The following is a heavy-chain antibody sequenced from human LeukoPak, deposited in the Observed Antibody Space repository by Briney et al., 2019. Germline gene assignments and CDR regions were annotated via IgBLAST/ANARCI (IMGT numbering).Heavy chain of an antibody. CDR1: GXSISSGNYY. J-gene: IGHJ4*02. CDR3: ARRPNWFFDY. D-gene: IGHD3-9*01. Sequence: PSETLSLTCTVSGXSISSGNYYWGWVRQPPGKGLEWIGSLYYSGSTYYNPSLKSRVTLSVDTSKNQFSLKLTSVTAADTAVYYCARRPNWFFDYWGQGTLVTVSS. CDR2: LYYSGST. V-gene: IGHV4-39*01.